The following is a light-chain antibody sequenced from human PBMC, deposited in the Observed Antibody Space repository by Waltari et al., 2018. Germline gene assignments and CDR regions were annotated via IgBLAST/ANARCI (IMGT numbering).Light chain of an antibody. CDR2: DAF. Sequence: ETVLTQSPATLSLSPGERATLSPRASQSVSNFLAWYQQKPGQAPRLLIYDAFKRATGIPARFSGSGSGTDFTLTISSLEPEDFAVYYCQQRFNWPPAWTFGQGTKVEIK. CDR3: QQRFNWPPAWT. J-gene: IGKJ1*01. V-gene: IGKV3-11*01. CDR1: QSVSNF.